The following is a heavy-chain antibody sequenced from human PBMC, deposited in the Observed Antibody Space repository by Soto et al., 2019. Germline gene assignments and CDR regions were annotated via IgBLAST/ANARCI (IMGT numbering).Heavy chain of an antibody. J-gene: IGHJ4*02. V-gene: IGHV3-9*01. Sequence: EVQLVGSGGGLVQPGRSLRLSCAASGFTFDDYAMHWVRQAPGKGLEWVSGISWNSGRIGYADSVKGRFTISRDNAKNSLYLQMNSLRAEDTALYYCAKSPSYYGDFDYWGQGTLVTVSS. CDR1: GFTFDDYA. CDR3: AKSPSYYGDFDY. D-gene: IGHD4-17*01. CDR2: ISWNSGRI.